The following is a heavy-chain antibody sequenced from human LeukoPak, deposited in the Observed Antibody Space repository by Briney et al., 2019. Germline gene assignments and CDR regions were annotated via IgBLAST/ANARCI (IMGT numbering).Heavy chain of an antibody. Sequence: GGSLRLSCAASGFTVSSNYMSWVRQAPGKGLEWVSVIYSGGSTYYADSVKGRFTISRDNFKNTVYLQMNSLRAEDTAVYYCAKGDGYNLGYFDYWGQGTLVTVSS. CDR1: GFTVSSNY. CDR2: IYSGGST. CDR3: AKGDGYNLGYFDY. J-gene: IGHJ4*02. D-gene: IGHD5-24*01. V-gene: IGHV3-53*01.